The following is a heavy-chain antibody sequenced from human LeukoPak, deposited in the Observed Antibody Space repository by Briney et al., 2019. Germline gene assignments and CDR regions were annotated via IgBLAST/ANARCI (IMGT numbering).Heavy chain of an antibody. D-gene: IGHD6-19*01. J-gene: IGHJ4*02. V-gene: IGHV3-74*01. CDR2: INNDGTVT. CDR1: GFTFSKYW. Sequence: GGSLRLSCAASGFTFSKYWMLWVRQAPGKGLESVSRINNDGTVTTYADSVKGRFTVSRDNADNTMFLQMNSVRDEDTAVYYCATKQWLAPPPDSWGQGTPVTVSS. CDR3: ATKQWLAPPPDS.